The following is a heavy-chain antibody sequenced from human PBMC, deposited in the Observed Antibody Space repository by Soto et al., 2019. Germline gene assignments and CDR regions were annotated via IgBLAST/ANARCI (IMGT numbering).Heavy chain of an antibody. CDR2: IHPEGGGT. CDR1: GYTLTELS. V-gene: IGHV1-24*01. CDR3: TRAPSYGAFDI. Sequence: ASVKVSCKVSGYTLTELSMHWVRQAPGKGLEWMGVIHPEGGGTTYAQKFQGRVTMTRDTSTSTVYMELSSLRSEDTAVYYCTRAPSYGAFDIWGQGTMVTVSS. D-gene: IGHD4-17*01. J-gene: IGHJ3*02.